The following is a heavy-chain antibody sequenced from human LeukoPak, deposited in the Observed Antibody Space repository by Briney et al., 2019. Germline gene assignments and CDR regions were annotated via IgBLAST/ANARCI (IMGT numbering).Heavy chain of an antibody. V-gene: IGHV1-8*01. CDR2: MNPNSGNT. D-gene: IGHD2-15*01. CDR1: GYTFSSDD. Sequence: ASVKVSCKASGYTFSSDDINWVRQATGQGLEWMGWMNPNSGNTGYVQKFQGRVTMTRNTSISTACMELSSLRSDDTAVYYCARAKTKVVVATVYYYYGMDVWGQGTTVTVSS. J-gene: IGHJ6*02. CDR3: ARAKTKVVVATVYYYYGMDV.